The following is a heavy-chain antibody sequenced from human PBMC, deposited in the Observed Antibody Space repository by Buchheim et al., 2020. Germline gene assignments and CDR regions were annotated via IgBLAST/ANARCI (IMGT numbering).Heavy chain of an antibody. CDR2: ISYDGSNK. V-gene: IGHV3-30-3*01. Sequence: QVQLVESGGGVVQPGRSLRLSCAASGFTFSSYAMHWVRQAPGKGLEWVAVISYDGSNKYYADSVKGRFTISRDNSKNTLYLQMNSLRAEDTAVYYCARDGKDFDYWGQGT. CDR1: GFTFSSYA. CDR3: ARDGKDFDY. J-gene: IGHJ4*03. D-gene: IGHD1-26*01.